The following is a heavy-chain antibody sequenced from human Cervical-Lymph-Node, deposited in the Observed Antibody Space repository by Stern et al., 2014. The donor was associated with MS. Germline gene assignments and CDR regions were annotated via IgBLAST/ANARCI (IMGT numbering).Heavy chain of an antibody. CDR1: GYTFTTYY. Sequence: QLVQSGAEVKKPGASVKVSCKASGYTFTTYYMHWVRQSPGQGLEWMGIINPSGGSTSYAQKFQGRVTMTRDTSTSTVYMQLSSLRSEDTAVYYCAREVAGHRLGMMDVWGQGTSVTVSS. J-gene: IGHJ6*02. D-gene: IGHD6-19*01. CDR2: INPSGGST. V-gene: IGHV1-46*01. CDR3: AREVAGHRLGMMDV.